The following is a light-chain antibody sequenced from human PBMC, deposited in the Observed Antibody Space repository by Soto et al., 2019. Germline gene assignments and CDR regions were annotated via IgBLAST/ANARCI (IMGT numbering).Light chain of an antibody. J-gene: IGKJ4*02. Sequence: DLQMTQSPYSLSASVGDRVTITCQASQDITNYLSWYQQKPGKAPKLLIYDASNLEIGVPSRFSGRGSGTDFTLTISSLQPEDIATYFCQQYDDLPRTFGGGSKVEVK. V-gene: IGKV1-33*01. CDR3: QQYDDLPRT. CDR2: DAS. CDR1: QDITNY.